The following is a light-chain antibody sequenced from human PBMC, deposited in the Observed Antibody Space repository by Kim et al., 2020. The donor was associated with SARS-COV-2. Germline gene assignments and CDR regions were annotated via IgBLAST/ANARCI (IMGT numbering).Light chain of an antibody. V-gene: IGLV1-44*01. CDR3: AAWDDSLNGWV. Sequence: QSVLTQPPSASGTPGQRVTISCSGSSSNIGSNIVNWYQHLPGTAPKLLIYSPNQRPSGVPDRFSGSRSGTSASLAISGLQSEDEDDYYCAAWDDSLNGWVFGGGTQLTVL. CDR1: SSNIGSNI. J-gene: IGLJ3*02. CDR2: SPN.